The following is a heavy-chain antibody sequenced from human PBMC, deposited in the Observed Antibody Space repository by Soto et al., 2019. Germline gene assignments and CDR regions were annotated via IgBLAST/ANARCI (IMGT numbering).Heavy chain of an antibody. Sequence: SETLSLTCAVYGGSFSGYYWSWIRQPPGKGLEWIGEINHSGSTNYNPSLKSRVTISVDTSKNQFSLKLSSVTAADTAVYYCARGRVVVTAAGPYYSSGMDVWGQGTTVTVSS. CDR1: GGSFSGYY. D-gene: IGHD2-2*01. CDR2: INHSGST. CDR3: ARGRVVVTAAGPYYSSGMDV. V-gene: IGHV4-34*01. J-gene: IGHJ6*02.